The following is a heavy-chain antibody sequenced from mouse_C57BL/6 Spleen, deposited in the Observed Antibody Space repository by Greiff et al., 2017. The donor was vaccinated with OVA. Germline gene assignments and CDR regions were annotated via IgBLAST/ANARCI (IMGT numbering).Heavy chain of an antibody. V-gene: IGHV1-22*01. D-gene: IGHD1-1*01. CDR3: ASYYGSSLYAMDY. CDR2: INPNNGGT. J-gene: IGHJ4*01. CDR1: GYTFTDYN. Sequence: VQLKQSGPELVKPGASVKMSCKASGYTFTDYNMHWVKQSHGKSLEWIGYINPNNGGTSYNQKFKGKATLTVNKSSSTAYMELRSLTSEDSAVYYCASYYGSSLYAMDYWGQGTSVTVAS.